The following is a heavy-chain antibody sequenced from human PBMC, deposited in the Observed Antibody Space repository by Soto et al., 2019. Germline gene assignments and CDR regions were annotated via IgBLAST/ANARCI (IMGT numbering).Heavy chain of an antibody. V-gene: IGHV3-30*18. CDR1: GFSFSSYG. J-gene: IGHJ4*02. Sequence: QVQLVESGGGVVQPGRSLRLSCAASGFSFSSYGMHWVRQAPGKGLEWVAVISYDGSNKYYVDSVKGRFTISRDNSKTTLFLQMNSLRADDTAVYYCAKAMDTRDIDYWGQGTLVTVSS. CDR2: ISYDGSNK. CDR3: AKAMDTRDIDY.